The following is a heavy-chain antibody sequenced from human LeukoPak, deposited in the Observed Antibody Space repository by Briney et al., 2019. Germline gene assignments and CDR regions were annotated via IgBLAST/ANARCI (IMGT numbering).Heavy chain of an antibody. J-gene: IGHJ5*02. Sequence: GASVKVSCKACGYTFTSYYMHWVRQAPGQGLELMGIINPSGGSTSYAQKFQGRVTMTRDTSTSTVYMELSSLRSEDTAVYYCARGHEGFGELGSWFDRWGQGTLVTVSS. D-gene: IGHD3-10*01. CDR2: INPSGGST. V-gene: IGHV1-46*01. CDR3: ARGHEGFGELGSWFDR. CDR1: GYTFTSYY.